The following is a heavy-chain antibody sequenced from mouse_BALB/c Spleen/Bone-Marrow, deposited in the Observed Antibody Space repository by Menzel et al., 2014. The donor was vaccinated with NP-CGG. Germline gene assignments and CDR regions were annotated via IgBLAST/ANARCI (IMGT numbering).Heavy chain of an antibody. CDR1: GYTFTSYY. CDR3: TRLPH. J-gene: IGHJ4*01. D-gene: IGHD5-1*01. CDR2: INPSNGGT. V-gene: IGHV1S81*02. Sequence: QVQLQQSGAELVKPGASVKLSCKASGYTFTSYYMYWVKRRPGQGLEXIGEINPSNGGTNFNEKFKSRATLTVDKSSSTAYMQLSSLTSEDSAVYYCTRLPHWGQGTSVTVSS.